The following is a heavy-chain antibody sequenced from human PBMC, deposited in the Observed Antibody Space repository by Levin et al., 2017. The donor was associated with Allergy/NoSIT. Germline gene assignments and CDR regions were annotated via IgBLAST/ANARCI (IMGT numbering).Heavy chain of an antibody. CDR2: IIPLFGLV. V-gene: IGHV1-69*04. D-gene: IGHD2-8*01. CDR3: AKAEGLIYYHGLDV. CDR1: GGSFRSYA. J-gene: IGHJ6*02. Sequence: SVKVSCKASGGSFRSYAISWVRQAPGQGLEWMGRIIPLFGLVNYAQIFQGRVTITADTSTSTAYMELISLKPDDTAVYYCAKAEGLIYYHGLDVWGQGTPVTVSS.